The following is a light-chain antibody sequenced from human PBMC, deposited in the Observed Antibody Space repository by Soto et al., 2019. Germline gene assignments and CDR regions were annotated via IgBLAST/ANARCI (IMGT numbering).Light chain of an antibody. Sequence: EIVWTQSPATLSLSPGERATVSCRASQNINRYLAWYHQKPGQPPRLLIYDASTRATGIPARFSGSGSGTDFTLTISSLEPEDFAVYYCQQRSNWPITFGQGTRLEI. CDR2: DAS. J-gene: IGKJ5*01. CDR3: QQRSNWPIT. V-gene: IGKV3-11*01. CDR1: QNINRY.